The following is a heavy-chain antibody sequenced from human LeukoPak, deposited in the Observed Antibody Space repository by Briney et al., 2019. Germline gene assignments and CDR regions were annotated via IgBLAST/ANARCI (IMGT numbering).Heavy chain of an antibody. CDR3: ARVTGYMIEDYFDY. CDR1: GGSISRGSYY. Sequence: SETLSLTCTVSGGSISRGSYYWGWIRQPPGKGLEWIGNIYNSGNTYYSPSLRNRVTISIDTSKNQFFLKLNSVTAADTAVYYCARVTGYMIEDYFDYWGQGTLVTVSS. V-gene: IGHV4-39*07. J-gene: IGHJ4*02. D-gene: IGHD3-22*01. CDR2: IYNSGNT.